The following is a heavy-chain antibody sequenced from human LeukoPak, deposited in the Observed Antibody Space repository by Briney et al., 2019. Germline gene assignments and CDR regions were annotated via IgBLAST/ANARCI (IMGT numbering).Heavy chain of an antibody. J-gene: IGHJ4*02. CDR1: GYTFSDYY. CDR3: ARGEGPYDFWSGSALPIDY. D-gene: IGHD3-3*01. V-gene: IGHV1-2*02. CDR2: INPSNGGA. Sequence: ASVKVSCKTSGYTFSDYYMHWVRQVPGQGLEWMGWINPSNGGANYAQTFQGRVTITRNTSISTAYMELSSLRSEDTAVYYCARGEGPYDFWSGSALPIDYWGQGTLVTVSS.